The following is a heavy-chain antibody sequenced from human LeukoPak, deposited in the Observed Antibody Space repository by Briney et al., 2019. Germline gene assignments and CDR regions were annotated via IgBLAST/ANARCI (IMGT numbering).Heavy chain of an antibody. D-gene: IGHD3-22*01. Sequence: GGSLRLSCAASGFTFSDYYMSWIRQAPGKGLEWVSYISSSGSTIYYADSVKGRFTISRDNAKNSLYLQMNSLRVEDTAVYYCARGRSSGYYFTSPDYWGQGTLVTVSS. CDR3: ARGRSSGYYFTSPDY. J-gene: IGHJ4*02. CDR2: ISSSGSTI. V-gene: IGHV3-11*01. CDR1: GFTFSDYY.